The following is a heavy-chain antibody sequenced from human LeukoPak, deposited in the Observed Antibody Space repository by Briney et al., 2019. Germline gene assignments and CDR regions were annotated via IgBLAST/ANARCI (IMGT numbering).Heavy chain of an antibody. CDR1: GYTFTGYY. V-gene: IGHV1-2*02. Sequence: GASVKVSCKASGYTFTGYYMHWVRQAPGQGLEWMGWINPNSGGTNYAQKFQGRVTMTRDTSISTAYMELSRLRSDDTAVYYCARDPVTLWFGAPEFDYWGQGTLVTVSS. J-gene: IGHJ4*02. CDR2: INPNSGGT. D-gene: IGHD3-10*01. CDR3: ARDPVTLWFGAPEFDY.